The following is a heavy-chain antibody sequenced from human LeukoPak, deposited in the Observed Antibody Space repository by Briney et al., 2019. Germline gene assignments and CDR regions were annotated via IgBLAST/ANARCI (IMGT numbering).Heavy chain of an antibody. D-gene: IGHD3-10*01. CDR2: LYSGGST. Sequence: QPGGSLRLSCAASEFTVGNNYMNWVRQAPGKGLEWVSILYSGGSTYYADSVKGRFTISRDNSKNTLYLQMNSLRAEDTAVYYCARVGDHYHWNFDLWGRGTLVTVSS. CDR1: EFTVGNNY. CDR3: ARVGDHYHWNFDL. J-gene: IGHJ2*01. V-gene: IGHV3-53*01.